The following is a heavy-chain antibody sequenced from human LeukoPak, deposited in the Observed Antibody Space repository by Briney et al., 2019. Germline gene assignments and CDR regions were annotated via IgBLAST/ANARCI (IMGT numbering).Heavy chain of an antibody. V-gene: IGHV4-38-2*02. CDR3: ARRVPGSSGWYIDI. CDR1: GYSISSGYY. CDR2: IYHSGST. J-gene: IGHJ3*02. D-gene: IGHD6-19*01. Sequence: SETLSLTCTVSGYSISSGYYGGWIRQPPGKGLEWIGSIYHSGSTYYNLSLKSRVTISIDTSKNQFSLKLSSVTAADTAVYYCARRVPGSSGWYIDIWGQGTMVTVSS.